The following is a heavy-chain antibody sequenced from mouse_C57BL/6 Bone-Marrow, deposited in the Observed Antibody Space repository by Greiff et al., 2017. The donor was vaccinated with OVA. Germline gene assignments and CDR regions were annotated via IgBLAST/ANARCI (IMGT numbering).Heavy chain of an antibody. Sequence: LPQPGAELVKPGASVKLSCKASGYTFTRYWMHWVKQRPGQGLEWIGMIHPNSCSTNYNEKFKSKATLTVDKSYSTAYMQVGSLTSEDTAVYYCARGGYYFDDWGQGTTLTVSS. V-gene: IGHV1-64*01. CDR1: GYTFTRYW. J-gene: IGHJ2*01. CDR3: ARGGYYFDD. CDR2: IHPNSCST.